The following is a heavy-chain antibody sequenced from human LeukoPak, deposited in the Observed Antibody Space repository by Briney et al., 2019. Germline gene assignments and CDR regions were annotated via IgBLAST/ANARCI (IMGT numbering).Heavy chain of an antibody. CDR1: GYTFTSYD. D-gene: IGHD4-11*01. CDR3: ARQQGLQYLNFDY. J-gene: IGHJ4*02. CDR2: INPIGGTT. V-gene: IGHV1-46*01. Sequence: ASVKVSCKASGYTFTSYDINWVRQAPGQGLEWMGIINPIGGTTDYAQKFQGRVTMTRDTSTSTVYMELSSLRSEDTAVYYCARQQGLQYLNFDYWGQGTWSPSPQ.